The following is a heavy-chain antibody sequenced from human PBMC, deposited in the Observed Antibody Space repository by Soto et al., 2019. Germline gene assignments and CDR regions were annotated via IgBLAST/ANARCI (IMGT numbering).Heavy chain of an antibody. CDR3: ARVGGYSSGQFDY. D-gene: IGHD6-19*01. J-gene: IGHJ4*02. CDR1: GGSISGGGYY. V-gene: IGHV4-31*03. Sequence: SETLSLTCTVSGGSISGGGYYWSWIRQHPGKGLEWIGYIYYSGSTYYNPSLKSRVTISVDTSKNQFSLKPSSVTAADTAVYYCARVGGYSSGQFDYWGQGTLVTVS. CDR2: IYYSGST.